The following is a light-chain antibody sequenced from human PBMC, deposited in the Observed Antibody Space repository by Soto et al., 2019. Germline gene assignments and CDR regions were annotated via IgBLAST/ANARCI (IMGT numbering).Light chain of an antibody. CDR1: ISDVGGHNY. CDR2: EVT. J-gene: IGLJ1*01. Sequence: QSALAQPSSLSGSPGQSITISCTGTISDVGGHNYVSWYQQHPGKAPKLMIYEVTNRPAGISNRFSGSKSGTTASLTISGLQAEDEADYYCSSYTSSRTLYVFGTGTKVTVL. V-gene: IGLV2-14*01. CDR3: SSYTSSRTLYV.